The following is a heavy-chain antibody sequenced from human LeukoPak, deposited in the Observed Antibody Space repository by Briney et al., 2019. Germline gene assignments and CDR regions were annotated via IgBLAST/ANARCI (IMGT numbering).Heavy chain of an antibody. CDR1: GFTFSGSA. V-gene: IGHV3-73*01. J-gene: IGHJ3*02. D-gene: IGHD3-10*01. CDR3: TFIWRAEAFDI. CDR2: IRSKANNYAT. Sequence: GGSLRLSCAASGFTFSGSAIHWVRQASGKGLEWVGRIRSKANNYATAYAGSVKGRFIISRDDSKNTAYLQMNSLKTEDTAVYYCTFIWRAEAFDIWGQGTMVTVSS.